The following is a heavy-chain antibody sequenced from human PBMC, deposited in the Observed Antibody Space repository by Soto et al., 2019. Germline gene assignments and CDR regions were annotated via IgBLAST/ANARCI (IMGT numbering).Heavy chain of an antibody. J-gene: IGHJ4*02. CDR1: GFTFSSYA. D-gene: IGHD2-2*01. Sequence: QVLLVDSGGGVVQPGRSLRLSCAASGFTFSSYAMYWVRQAPGKGLEWVALISHDGINKYYADSVRGRFTISRDSSTNTLYLQMNSLRAADTAVYYCGRCTSTSCHLGSDYWGQGTLVTVSS. CDR3: GRCTSTSCHLGSDY. V-gene: IGHV3-30-3*01. CDR2: ISHDGINK.